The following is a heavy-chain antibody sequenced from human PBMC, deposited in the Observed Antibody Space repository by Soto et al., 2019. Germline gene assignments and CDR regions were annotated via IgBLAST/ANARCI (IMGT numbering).Heavy chain of an antibody. CDR1: GGTFSSYA. Sequence: GASVKVSCKASGGTFSSYAMRWVRQAPGQGLEWMGGIIPIFGTANYAQKFQGRVTITADESTSTAYMELSSLRAEDTAVYYCAREGSSWYSLNWFDPWGPGTLVTVSS. CDR3: AREGSSWYSLNWFDP. J-gene: IGHJ5*02. D-gene: IGHD6-13*01. V-gene: IGHV1-69*13. CDR2: IIPIFGTA.